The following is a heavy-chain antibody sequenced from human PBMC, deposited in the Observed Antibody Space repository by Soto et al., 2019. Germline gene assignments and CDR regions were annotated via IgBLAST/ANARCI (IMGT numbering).Heavy chain of an antibody. D-gene: IGHD3-22*01. V-gene: IGHV6-1*01. CDR3: ARDPGYYDSSGYLQAAPHFFDY. CDR2: TYYRSKWYN. Sequence: QSQTLSLTCAISGDSVSSNSAAWTWIRQSPSRGLEWLGRTYYRSKWYNDYAVSVKSRITINPDTSKNQFSLQLNSVATEDTAVYYCARDPGYYDSSGYLQAAPHFFDYWGQGTLVTVSS. J-gene: IGHJ4*02. CDR1: GDSVSSNSAA.